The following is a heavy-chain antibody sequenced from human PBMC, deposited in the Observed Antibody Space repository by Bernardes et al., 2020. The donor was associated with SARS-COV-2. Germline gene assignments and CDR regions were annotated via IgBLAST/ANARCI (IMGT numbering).Heavy chain of an antibody. J-gene: IGHJ4*02. CDR2: IYYTGST. CDR1: GGSISTSTYY. CDR3: ARAPPEEDAGIGLFDD. Sequence: SETLSLTCTVSGGSISTSTYYWGWIRQSPGKGLEWIGTIYYTGSTYYNPSLKSRVTISVDTSKNQFSLRLTSVTAAETSVYFCARAPPEEDAGIGLFDDWGQGSQLTVSS. V-gene: IGHV4-39*01. D-gene: IGHD6-13*01.